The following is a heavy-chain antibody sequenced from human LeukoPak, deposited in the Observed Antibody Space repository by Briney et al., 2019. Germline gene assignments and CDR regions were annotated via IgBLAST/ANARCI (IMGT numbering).Heavy chain of an antibody. D-gene: IGHD6-13*01. CDR1: GFTFSSYA. CDR3: AKAPLYSSSWYGGKTSGYYFDY. V-gene: IGHV3-23*01. CDR2: ISGSGGST. Sequence: GGSLRLSCAASGFTFSSYAMSWVRQAPGKGLEWVSAISGSGGSTYYADSVKGRFTISRDNSKNTLYLQMNSLRAEDTAVYYCAKAPLYSSSWYGGKTSGYYFDYWGQGTLVTVSS. J-gene: IGHJ4*02.